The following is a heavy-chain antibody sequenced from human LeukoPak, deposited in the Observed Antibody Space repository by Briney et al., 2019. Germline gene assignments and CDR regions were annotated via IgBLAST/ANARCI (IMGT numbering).Heavy chain of an antibody. CDR3: AREVTLRLGYWFDP. CDR1: GFSFSNHG. V-gene: IGHV3-33*01. J-gene: IGHJ5*02. CDR2: IWYDGSKT. D-gene: IGHD5-18*01. Sequence: GRSLRLSCAASGFSFSNHGMHWVRQAPGKGLEWVAVIWYDGSKTYYADSVKGRFTISRDNFKNTVYLQVSSLRAKDTAVYYCAREVTLRLGYWFDPWGQGTLVTVSS.